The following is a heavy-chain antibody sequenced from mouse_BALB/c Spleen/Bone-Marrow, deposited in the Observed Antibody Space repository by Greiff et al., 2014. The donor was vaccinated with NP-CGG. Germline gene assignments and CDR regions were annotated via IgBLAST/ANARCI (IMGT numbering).Heavy chain of an antibody. D-gene: IGHD1-1*01. CDR2: ISSGGSYT. J-gene: IGHJ4*01. CDR3: ARSVYDYDAMDY. Sequence: VQLKESGGGLVKPGGSLKLSCAASGFTFSSYAMSWVRQTPEKRLEWVATISSGGSYTYYADSGKGRLTISRDNAKNTLYLQMSSLRSEDKAMYYCARSVYDYDAMDYWGQGTSVTVTS. V-gene: IGHV5-9-3*01. CDR1: GFTFSSYA.